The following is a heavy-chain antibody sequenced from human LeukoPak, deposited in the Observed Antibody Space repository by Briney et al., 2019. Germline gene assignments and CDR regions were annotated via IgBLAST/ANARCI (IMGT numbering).Heavy chain of an antibody. CDR1: EFTVYNSY. CDR2: IYSGGDT. CDR3: ATRDRNNGVDY. D-gene: IGHD2-8*01. J-gene: IGHJ4*02. V-gene: IGHV3-53*01. Sequence: GGSLRLSCAVSEFTVYNSYMSWVRQAPGKGLEWVSIIYSGGDTFYVDSVKGRFTISRDKSKNTVYLQMNSLRAEDTAVYCCATRDRNNGVDYWGQGTQVTVSS.